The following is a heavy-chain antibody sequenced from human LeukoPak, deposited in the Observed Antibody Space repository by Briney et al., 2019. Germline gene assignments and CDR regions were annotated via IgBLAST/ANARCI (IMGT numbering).Heavy chain of an antibody. CDR3: ARAGIFRGYFDS. J-gene: IGHJ4*02. Sequence: SETLSLTWSVSGRSIRSEYWSWIRPRPGKGLEWIGYIYYSGSTNYNPSLKSRVTKSLDTTKIQFSLRLSSVTAADTAVYYSARAGIFRGYFDSWGQGTLVTVSS. CDR2: IYYSGST. V-gene: IGHV4-59*08. CDR1: GRSIRSEY. D-gene: IGHD3-3*01.